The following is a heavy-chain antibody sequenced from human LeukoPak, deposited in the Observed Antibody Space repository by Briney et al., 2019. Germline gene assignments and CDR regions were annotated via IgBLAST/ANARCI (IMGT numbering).Heavy chain of an antibody. CDR3: ARGSGSYSVQH. CDR1: GGSISSGDYY. D-gene: IGHD1-26*01. V-gene: IGHV4-61*08. CDR2: IYYSGGT. Sequence: PSETLSLTCTVSGGSISSGDYYWSWIRQTPGKGLEWIGYIYYSGGTNYNPSLKSRVTISVDTSKNQFSLKLSSVTAADTAVYYCARGSGSYSVQHWGQGTLVTVSS. J-gene: IGHJ1*01.